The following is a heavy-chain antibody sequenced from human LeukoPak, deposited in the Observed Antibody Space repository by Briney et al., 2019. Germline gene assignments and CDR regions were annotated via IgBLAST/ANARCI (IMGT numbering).Heavy chain of an antibody. Sequence: GGSLRLSCAASGFTFSSYAMHWVRQAPGKGLEWVAVISYDGSNKYYADSVKGRFTISRDNSKNTLYLQMNSLRAEDTAVYYCARDSFPNTMIVVVDYPDYWGQGTLVTVSS. V-gene: IGHV3-30-3*01. CDR3: ARDSFPNTMIVVVDYPDY. D-gene: IGHD3-22*01. CDR1: GFTFSSYA. J-gene: IGHJ4*02. CDR2: ISYDGSNK.